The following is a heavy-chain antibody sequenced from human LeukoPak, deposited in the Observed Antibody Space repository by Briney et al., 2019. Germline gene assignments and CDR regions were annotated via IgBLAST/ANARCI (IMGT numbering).Heavy chain of an antibody. Sequence: ASVKVSCKASGYTFTSYGISWVRQAPGQGLEWMGWISAYNGNTNYAQKLQGRVTMTTDTSTSTACMELRSLRSDDTAVYYCARDRPIVATIVNHPNWFDPWGQGTLVTVSS. J-gene: IGHJ5*02. V-gene: IGHV1-18*01. D-gene: IGHD5-12*01. CDR1: GYTFTSYG. CDR2: ISAYNGNT. CDR3: ARDRPIVATIVNHPNWFDP.